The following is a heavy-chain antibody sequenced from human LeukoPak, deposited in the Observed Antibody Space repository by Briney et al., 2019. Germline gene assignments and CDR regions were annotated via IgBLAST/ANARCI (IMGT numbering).Heavy chain of an antibody. J-gene: IGHJ4*02. CDR3: AKDTPLGGDIQIDY. Sequence: PGGSLRLSCAASGFTFSSYGMHWVRQAPGKGLEWVAVISYDGSNKYYADSVKGRFTISRDNSKNTLYLQMNSLRAEDTAVYYCAKDTPLGGDIQIDYWGQGTLVTVSS. CDR1: GFTFSSYG. V-gene: IGHV3-30*18. D-gene: IGHD4-17*01. CDR2: ISYDGSNK.